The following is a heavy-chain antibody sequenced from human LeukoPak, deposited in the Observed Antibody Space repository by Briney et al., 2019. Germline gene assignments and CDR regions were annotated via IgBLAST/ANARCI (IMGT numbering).Heavy chain of an antibody. CDR2: IYHSGST. D-gene: IGHD6-13*01. CDR3: ARYSSSWKGSFDY. J-gene: IGHJ4*02. Sequence: SQTLSLTCAVSGGSISRGGCSWSWIRQPPGKGLEWIGYIYHSGSTYYNPSLKSRVTISVDRSKNQFSLKLSSVTAADTAVYYCARYSSSWKGSFDYWGQGTLVTVSS. V-gene: IGHV4-30-2*01. CDR1: GGSISRGGCS.